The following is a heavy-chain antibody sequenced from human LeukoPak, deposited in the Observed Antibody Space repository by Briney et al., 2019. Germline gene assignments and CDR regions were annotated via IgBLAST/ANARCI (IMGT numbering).Heavy chain of an antibody. V-gene: IGHV3-23*01. D-gene: IGHD5-18*01. Sequence: GGSLRPSCAASGLTFSNCAMRWVRQAPGTGLEWVSAISGNGGSTYYADSVKGRFTICRDNSKNALSLQLNSLRAEDTAVYYCAKGIELWLTYFDHWGQGTLVTASS. CDR3: AKGIELWLTYFDH. CDR2: ISGNGGST. CDR1: GLTFSNCA. J-gene: IGHJ4*02.